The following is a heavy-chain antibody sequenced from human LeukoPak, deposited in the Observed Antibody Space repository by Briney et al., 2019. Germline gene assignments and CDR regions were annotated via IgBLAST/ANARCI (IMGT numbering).Heavy chain of an antibody. J-gene: IGHJ4*02. CDR1: EYTFTGYY. V-gene: IGHV1-2*02. CDR2: INPNSGGT. CDR3: ARELGSSIGIAAAGCDY. Sequence: GASVKVSCKASEYTFTGYYMHWVRQAPGQGLEWMGWINPNSGGTNYAQKFQGRVTMTRDTSISTAYMELSRLRSDDTAVYYCARELGSSIGIAAAGCDYWGQGTLVTVSS. D-gene: IGHD6-13*01.